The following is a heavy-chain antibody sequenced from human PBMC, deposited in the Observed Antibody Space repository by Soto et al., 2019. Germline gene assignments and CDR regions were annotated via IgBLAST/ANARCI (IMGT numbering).Heavy chain of an antibody. D-gene: IGHD6-6*01. Sequence: KPSETLSLTCAVYGESLSGYYWNWIRQSPGKGLEWIGEINHSGSTRFHPSLKSRVTISVDTSKNQFSLNLSSVTAADTAVYYCARRRTSIASRRMYYFFDLWGRGSLVTVSS. CDR2: INHSGST. CDR3: ARRRTSIASRRMYYFFDL. J-gene: IGHJ2*01. CDR1: GESLSGYY. V-gene: IGHV4-34*01.